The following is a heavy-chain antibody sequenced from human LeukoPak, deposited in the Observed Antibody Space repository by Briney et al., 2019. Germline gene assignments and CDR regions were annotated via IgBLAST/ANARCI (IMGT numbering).Heavy chain of an antibody. J-gene: IGHJ4*02. Sequence: PSGTLSLTCAVPGGSISSSNWWSWVRQPPGKGLEWIGEIYHSGSTNYNPSLKSRVTISVDKSKNQFSLKLSSVTAADTAVYYCARRGGYYGSGSSDYWGQGTLVTVSS. CDR1: GGSISSSNW. CDR2: IYHSGST. D-gene: IGHD3-10*01. V-gene: IGHV4-4*02. CDR3: ARRGGYYGSGSSDY.